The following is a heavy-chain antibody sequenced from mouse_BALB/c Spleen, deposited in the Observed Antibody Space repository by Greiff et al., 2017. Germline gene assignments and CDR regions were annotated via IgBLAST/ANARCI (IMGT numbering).Heavy chain of an antibody. CDR1: GYSITSDYA. D-gene: IGHD1-1*01. V-gene: IGHV3-2*02. Sequence: VQLQQSGPGLVKPSQSLSLTCTVTGYSITSDYAWNWIRQFPGNKLEWMGYISYSGSTSYNPSLKSRISITRDTSKNQFFLQLNSVTTEDTATYYCARRGFYYGSSFYAMDYWGQGTSVTVSS. J-gene: IGHJ4*01. CDR2: ISYSGST. CDR3: ARRGFYYGSSFYAMDY.